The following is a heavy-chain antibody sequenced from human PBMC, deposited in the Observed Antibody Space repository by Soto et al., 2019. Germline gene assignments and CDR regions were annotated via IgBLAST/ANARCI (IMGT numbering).Heavy chain of an antibody. Sequence: VGSLRLSCAASGFTCSSYAMHWVRQAPGKGLEWVAVISYDGSNKYYADSVKGRFTISRDNSKNTLYLQMNSLRAEDTAVYYCARDLDSSSWLPLYYFDYWGQGTLVTVSS. V-gene: IGHV3-30-3*01. D-gene: IGHD6-13*01. CDR2: ISYDGSNK. CDR3: ARDLDSSSWLPLYYFDY. CDR1: GFTCSSYA. J-gene: IGHJ4*02.